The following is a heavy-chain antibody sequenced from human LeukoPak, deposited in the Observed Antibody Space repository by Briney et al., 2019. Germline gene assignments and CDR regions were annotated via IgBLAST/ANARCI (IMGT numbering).Heavy chain of an antibody. CDR2: VNPTGGST. V-gene: IGHV1-46*01. CDR3: ARGRGQLDLEADFDY. CDR1: GYTFTNYS. Sequence: ASVTVSCNPSGYTFTNYSIDWVRQVPGQGLEWMGMVNPTGGSTSYAQSFQGRVTITADESTSTAYMELSSLRSEDTAVYYCARGRGQLDLEADFDYWGQGTLVTVSS. J-gene: IGHJ4*02. D-gene: IGHD6-13*01.